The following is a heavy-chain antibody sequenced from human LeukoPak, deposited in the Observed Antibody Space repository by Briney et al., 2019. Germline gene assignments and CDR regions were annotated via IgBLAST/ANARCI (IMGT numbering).Heavy chain of an antibody. D-gene: IGHD3-16*01. CDR1: GFTFDDFA. CDR2: ISWNSGSI. CDR3: AKDINAWSGEGTDI. Sequence: GRSPRLSCGASGFTFDDFAMHWARRAPGEGLEGGSGISWNSGSIGYADSVKGRFTISRDNAKNSLYLQMNNLRAEDTALYYCAKDINAWSGEGTDIWGQGTMVTVSS. J-gene: IGHJ3*02. V-gene: IGHV3-9*01.